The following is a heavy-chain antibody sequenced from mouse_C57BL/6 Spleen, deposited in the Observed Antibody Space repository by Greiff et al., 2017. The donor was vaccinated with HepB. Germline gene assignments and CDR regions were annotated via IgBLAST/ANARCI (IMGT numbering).Heavy chain of an antibody. CDR1: GYTFTSYW. J-gene: IGHJ2*01. CDR2: IDPSDSYT. D-gene: IGHD6-2*01. Sequence: VQLQQPGAELVRPGTSVKLSCKASGYTFTSYWMHWVKQRPGQGLEWIGVIDPSDSYTNYNQKFKGKATLTVDTSSSTAYMQLSSLTSEDSAVYYCARGSLGYFDYWGQGTTLTVSS. CDR3: ARGSLGYFDY. V-gene: IGHV1-59*01.